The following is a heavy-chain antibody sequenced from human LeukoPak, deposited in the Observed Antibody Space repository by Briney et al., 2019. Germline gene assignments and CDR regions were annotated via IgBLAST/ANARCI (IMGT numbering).Heavy chain of an antibody. J-gene: IGHJ6*02. CDR1: GFTFSSYG. V-gene: IGHV3-30*18. D-gene: IGHD6-19*01. CDR3: AKESSSGWPSHYYYYGMDV. CDR2: ISYDGSNK. Sequence: GGSLRLSCAVSGFTFSSYGMHWVRQAPGKGLEWVAVISYDGSNKYYADSVKGRFTISRDNSKNTLYLQMNSLRAEDTAVYYCAKESSSGWPSHYYYYGMDVWGQGTTVTVSS.